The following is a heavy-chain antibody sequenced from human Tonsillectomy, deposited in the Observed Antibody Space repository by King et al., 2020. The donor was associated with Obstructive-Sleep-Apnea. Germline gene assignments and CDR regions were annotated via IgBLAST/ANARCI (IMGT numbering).Heavy chain of an antibody. CDR1: GGSISSSSYY. CDR2: IYYNGST. Sequence: QLQESGPGLVKPSETLSLTCTVSGGSISSSSYYWGCIRQPPGKGLEWIGNIYYNGSTYYNPSLKRRVTISVETSKNQFSLKLSSVTAADTAVYYCATDYYDFWSGHTYYGMDVWGQGTTVTVSS. D-gene: IGHD3-3*01. CDR3: ATDYYDFWSGHTYYGMDV. V-gene: IGHV4-39*07. J-gene: IGHJ6*02.